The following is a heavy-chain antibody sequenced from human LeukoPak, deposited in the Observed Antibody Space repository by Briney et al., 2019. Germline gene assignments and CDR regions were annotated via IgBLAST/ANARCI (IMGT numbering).Heavy chain of an antibody. CDR3: ARRAYNWGAFDF. J-gene: IGHJ3*01. Sequence: GRSLRLSCAASGFTFSSYGMHWVRQAPGKGLEWVSTISPSGADTYYADSVKGRFTISRDISKNTLYLQMNSLRVEDTAVYYCARRAYNWGAFDFWGQGTMVTVSS. CDR1: GFTFSSYG. CDR2: ISPSGADT. D-gene: IGHD5-24*01. V-gene: IGHV3-23*01.